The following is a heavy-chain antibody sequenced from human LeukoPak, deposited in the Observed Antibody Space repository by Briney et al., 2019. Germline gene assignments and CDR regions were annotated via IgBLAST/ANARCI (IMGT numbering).Heavy chain of an antibody. V-gene: IGHV3-23*01. CDR2: IRSNGSKT. CDR1: GLTFSNYA. Sequence: GGSLRLSCAASGLTFSNYAMSWVRQAPGKGPEWVPLIRSNGSKTYYADSVRGRFTISRDNFKNTLYLQMSNLRAEDTAIYYCAVGSDCSSWGQGTLVTVSS. J-gene: IGHJ5*02. D-gene: IGHD2-21*02. CDR3: AVGSDCSS.